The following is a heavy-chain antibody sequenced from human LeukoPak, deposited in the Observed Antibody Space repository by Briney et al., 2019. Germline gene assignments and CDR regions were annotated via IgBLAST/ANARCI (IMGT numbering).Heavy chain of an antibody. Sequence: SETLSLTCAVSGGSISSGGYSWSWIRQPPGRGLEWIGYIDYRGSTNYNPSVKSRVTVSVDTSKHQFCLKLSSVTAADTAVYYCARLDTMFRGARGYFDYWGQGTLVTVSS. V-gene: IGHV4-61*08. CDR1: GGSISSGGYS. J-gene: IGHJ4*02. CDR3: ARLDTMFRGARGYFDY. D-gene: IGHD3-10*01. CDR2: IDYRGST.